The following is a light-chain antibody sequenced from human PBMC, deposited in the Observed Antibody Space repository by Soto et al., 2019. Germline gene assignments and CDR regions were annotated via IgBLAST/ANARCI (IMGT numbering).Light chain of an antibody. CDR1: QTVSRSA. Sequence: EIVLTPSPGTLSLSPGERASLSCRASQTVSRSALAWYQQKPGQAPRLLIYGASSRATGIPDRFSGSGSGTEFTLTISSLQSEDFAVYYCQQYNNWPPITFGQGTRLEIK. V-gene: IGKV3-20*01. CDR3: QQYNNWPPIT. J-gene: IGKJ5*01. CDR2: GAS.